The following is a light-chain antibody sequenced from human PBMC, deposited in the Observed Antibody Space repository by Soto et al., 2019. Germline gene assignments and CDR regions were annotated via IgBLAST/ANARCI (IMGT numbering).Light chain of an antibody. CDR3: LQHNSYPLT. CDR2: DAS. CDR1: QGISSW. Sequence: IQMTHSPSSLSSSVGYIGTSTCRASQGISSWLAWYQQKPGKAPKLLIYDASSLQSGVPSRFSGSGSGTEFTLTISSLQPEDFATYYCLQHNSYPLTFGGGTKVDIK. V-gene: IGKV1-12*01. J-gene: IGKJ4*01.